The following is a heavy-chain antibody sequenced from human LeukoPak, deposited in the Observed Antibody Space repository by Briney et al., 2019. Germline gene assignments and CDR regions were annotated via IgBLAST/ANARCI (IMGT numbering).Heavy chain of an antibody. Sequence: GGSLRLSCAASRFTFSTYWMHWVRQAPGKGLVWVSRINSDGSSTGYADSVKGRFTISRDNAKNTLYLQMDSLRAEDTAVYYCAKRRGLEVLYYYYMDVWGKGTTVTVSS. J-gene: IGHJ6*03. CDR1: RFTFSTYW. V-gene: IGHV3-74*01. CDR2: INSDGSST. CDR3: AKRRGLEVLYYYYMDV. D-gene: IGHD1-7*01.